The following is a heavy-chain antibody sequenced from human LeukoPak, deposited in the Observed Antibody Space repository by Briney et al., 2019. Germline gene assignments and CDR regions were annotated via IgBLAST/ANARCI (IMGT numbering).Heavy chain of an antibody. CDR2: VYYSGST. D-gene: IGHD2-2*01. V-gene: IGHV4-39*01. J-gene: IGHJ4*02. CDR3: ARLLVVEGFDF. Sequence: SETLSLTCTVSGGSISSSSYYWGWIRQPPGKGLEWIGSVYYSGSTYYNPSLKSRVTISIDTSRNQFSLKVSSVTATDTAVYYCARLLVVEGFDFWGQGTLVTVSS. CDR1: GGSISSSSYY.